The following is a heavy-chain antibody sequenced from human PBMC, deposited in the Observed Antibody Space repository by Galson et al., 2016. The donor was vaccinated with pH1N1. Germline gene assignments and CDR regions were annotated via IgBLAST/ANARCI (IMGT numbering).Heavy chain of an antibody. CDR3: AHLYYYDTSGFYRYFDY. V-gene: IGHV2-5*02. CDR2: VYWADDK. J-gene: IGHJ4*02. CDR1: GFSITNRGEA. Sequence: PALVKPTQTLTLTCIFSGFSITNRGEAVGWIRQPPGKALEWLALVYWADDKFYSRSLQSRFTITKDTSKNQVVLRMTNMDPVDTGTYYCAHLYYYDTSGFYRYFDYWGQGILVTVSS. D-gene: IGHD3-22*01.